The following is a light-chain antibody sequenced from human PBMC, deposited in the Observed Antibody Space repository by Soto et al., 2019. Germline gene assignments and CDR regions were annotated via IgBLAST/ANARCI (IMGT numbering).Light chain of an antibody. CDR2: YSS. V-gene: IGKV3D-15*02. CDR1: QSVRTN. J-gene: IGKJ4*01. CDR3: QQYGSSPLT. Sequence: EVMMTQFPDTVSVTPGETVTLSCGASQSVRTNLAWYQQRPGQAPRLLIHYSSTRATDVPARFSGSGSGTNFTLAISSLQSEDFAVYYCQQYGSSPLTFGGGTKVDIK.